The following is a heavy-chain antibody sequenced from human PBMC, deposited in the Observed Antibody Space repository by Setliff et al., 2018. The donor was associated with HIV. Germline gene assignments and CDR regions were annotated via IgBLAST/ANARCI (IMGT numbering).Heavy chain of an antibody. Sequence: GESLKISCAASGFTVSNNYMTWVRQAPGKGLEWVSVLYSDGTTYYTDSVKGRFTISRDDSKDTLLLQMNSLRVEDTAVYYCARAIAAPGTPSTWGQGTLVTVSS. D-gene: IGHD6-13*01. CDR2: LYSDGTT. J-gene: IGHJ4*02. CDR1: GFTVSNNY. V-gene: IGHV3-53*01. CDR3: ARAIAAPGTPST.